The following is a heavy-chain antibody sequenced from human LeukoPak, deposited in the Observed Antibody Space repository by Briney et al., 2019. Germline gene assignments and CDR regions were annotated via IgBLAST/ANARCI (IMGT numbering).Heavy chain of an antibody. CDR1: GYTFTGYY. D-gene: IGHD3-9*01. V-gene: IGHV1-2*02. CDR3: ARGPALYDILTGYWFDP. Sequence: ASVKVSCKASGYTFTGYYMHWVRQAPGQGLEWMGWINPNSGGTNYAQKFQGRVTMTRDTSISTAYMELSRLRSDDTAVYYCARGPALYDILTGYWFDPWGQETLVTVSS. J-gene: IGHJ5*02. CDR2: INPNSGGT.